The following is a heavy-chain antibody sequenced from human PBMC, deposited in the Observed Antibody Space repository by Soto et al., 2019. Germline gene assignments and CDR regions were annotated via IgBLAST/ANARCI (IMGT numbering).Heavy chain of an antibody. Sequence: GGSLRLSCAASGFTFSSYGMHWVRQAPGKGLEWVAVIWYDGSNKYYADSGKGRFTISRDNSKNTLYLQMNSLRAEDTAVYYCARPNSSSWLYYFDYWGQGTLVTVSS. V-gene: IGHV3-33*01. D-gene: IGHD6-13*01. J-gene: IGHJ4*02. CDR3: ARPNSSSWLYYFDY. CDR1: GFTFSSYG. CDR2: IWYDGSNK.